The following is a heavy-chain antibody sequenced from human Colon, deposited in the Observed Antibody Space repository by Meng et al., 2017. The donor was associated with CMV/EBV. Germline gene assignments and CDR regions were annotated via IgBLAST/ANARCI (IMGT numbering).Heavy chain of an antibody. CDR1: GFSLDSHGVG. CDR2: IYWDDDK. Sequence: QITLKESCPTLGKPTQTLKLTCTFSGFSLDSHGVGVGWIRQPPGKAPEWVALIYWDDDKRYSPSLENRLTITKDTSKNQVVLTMTDMGPMDTATYFCSRRRTSIPFDYWGQGILVTVSS. J-gene: IGHJ4*02. CDR3: SRRRTSIPFDY. V-gene: IGHV2-5*02. D-gene: IGHD2-21*01.